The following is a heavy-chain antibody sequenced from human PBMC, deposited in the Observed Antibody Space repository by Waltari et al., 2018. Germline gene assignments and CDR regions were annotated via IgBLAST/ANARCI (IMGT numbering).Heavy chain of an antibody. CDR2: IIPILGIA. V-gene: IGHV1-69*10. J-gene: IGHJ6*03. D-gene: IGHD3-22*01. Sequence: KKPGSSVKGSCKDSGGTFSRYAISWVRKAPGKGLEWMGGIIPILGIANYAQKFQGRVTITADKSTSTAYLELSSLRSEDTAVYYCASDTPRSGYKRGQTYYYYMDVWGKGTTVTVSS. CDR3: ASDTPRSGYKRGQTYYYYMDV. CDR1: GGTFSRYA.